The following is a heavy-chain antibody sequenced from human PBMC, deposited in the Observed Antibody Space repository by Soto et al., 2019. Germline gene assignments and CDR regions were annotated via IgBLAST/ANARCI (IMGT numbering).Heavy chain of an antibody. D-gene: IGHD2-15*01. V-gene: IGHV4-34*01. CDR2: INHSGST. Sequence: PSETLSLTCAVYGGSFSGYYWSWIRQPPGKGLEWIGEINHSGSTNYNPSLKSRVTISVDTSKNQFSLKLSSVTAADTAVYYCARGTPSPSWYCSGGSCFPRDIFDPWGQGTLVTVSS. CDR1: GGSFSGYY. CDR3: ARGTPSPSWYCSGGSCFPRDIFDP. J-gene: IGHJ5*02.